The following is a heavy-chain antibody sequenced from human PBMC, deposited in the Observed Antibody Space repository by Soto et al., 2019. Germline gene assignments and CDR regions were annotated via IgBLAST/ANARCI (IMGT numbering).Heavy chain of an antibody. Sequence: GGSLRLSCAASGFTFSSYAMSWVRQAPGKGLEWVSAISGSGGSTYYADSVKGRFTISRDNSKNTLYLQMNSLRAEDTAVYYCARGPSSTVVTPFDYWGQGTLVTVSS. D-gene: IGHD4-17*01. V-gene: IGHV3-23*01. CDR1: GFTFSSYA. J-gene: IGHJ4*02. CDR2: ISGSGGST. CDR3: ARGPSSTVVTPFDY.